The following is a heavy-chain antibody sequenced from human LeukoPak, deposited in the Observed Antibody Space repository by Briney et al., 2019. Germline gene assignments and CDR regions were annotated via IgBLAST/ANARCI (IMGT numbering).Heavy chain of an antibody. Sequence: SETLSLTCTVPGGSISDYYWSWIRQPPGKGLEWIGYFSNSGTTNQNPSLKSRVTLSVDTSKNQFSLKLSSVTAADTAVYYCARGSNWGDYWDQGALVTVSS. CDR3: ARGSNWGDY. V-gene: IGHV4-59*12. CDR2: FSNSGTT. CDR1: GGSISDYY. J-gene: IGHJ4*02. D-gene: IGHD7-27*01.